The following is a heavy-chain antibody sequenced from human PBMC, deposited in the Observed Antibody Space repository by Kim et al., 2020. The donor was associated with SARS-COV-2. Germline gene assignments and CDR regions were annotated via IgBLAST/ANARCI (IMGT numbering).Heavy chain of an antibody. Sequence: GGSLRLSCAASGFTFDDYAMHWVRQAPGKGLEWVSGISWNSGSIGYADSVKGRFTISRDNAKNSLYLQMNSLRAEDTALYYCAKGAFDYWGQGTLVTVSS. V-gene: IGHV3-9*01. J-gene: IGHJ4*02. CDR2: ISWNSGSI. CDR3: AKGAFDY. CDR1: GFTFDDYA.